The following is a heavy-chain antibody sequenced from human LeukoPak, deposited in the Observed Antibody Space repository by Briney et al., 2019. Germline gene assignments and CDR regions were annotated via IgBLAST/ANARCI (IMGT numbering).Heavy chain of an antibody. Sequence: GGSLRLSCAASGFTFDDYAMHWVRQAPGKGLEWVSGISWNSGSIGYADSVQGRFTISRDNAKNSLYLQMNSLRAEDTALYYCAKAHRAAMVADYAFDIWGQGTMVTVSS. J-gene: IGHJ3*02. CDR1: GFTFDDYA. V-gene: IGHV3-9*01. CDR3: AKAHRAAMVADYAFDI. CDR2: ISWNSGSI. D-gene: IGHD5-18*01.